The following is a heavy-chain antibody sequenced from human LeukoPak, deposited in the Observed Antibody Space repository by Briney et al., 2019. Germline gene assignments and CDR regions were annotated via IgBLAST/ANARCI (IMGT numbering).Heavy chain of an antibody. V-gene: IGHV4-59*01. J-gene: IGHJ6*02. Sequence: SETLSLTCTVSGGSISDYYWTWIRQSPGKGLEWIGYDGSTKYHPSLKGRVTISVDTSNNHFSLTLNSVTAADTAVYYCARTRRHYYGSGRKVTPWPAEMDVWGQGNTVIVSS. CDR2: DGST. CDR3: ARTRRHYYGSGRKVTPWPAEMDV. CDR1: GGSISDYY. D-gene: IGHD3-10*01.